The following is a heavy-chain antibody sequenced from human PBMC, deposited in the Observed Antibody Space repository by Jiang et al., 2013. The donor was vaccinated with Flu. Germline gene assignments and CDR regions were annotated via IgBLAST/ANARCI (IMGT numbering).Heavy chain of an antibody. Sequence: GSGLVKPSETLSLTCTVSGGSISSYYWSWIRQPPGKGLEWIGYIYYSGSTNYNPSLKSRVTISVDTSKNQFSLKLSSVTAADTAVYYCARGAWEAAAGKVYFQHWGQGTLVTVSS. CDR2: IYYSGST. V-gene: IGHV4-59*01. CDR3: ARGAWEAAAGKVYFQH. J-gene: IGHJ1*01. CDR1: GGSISSYY. D-gene: IGHD6-13*01.